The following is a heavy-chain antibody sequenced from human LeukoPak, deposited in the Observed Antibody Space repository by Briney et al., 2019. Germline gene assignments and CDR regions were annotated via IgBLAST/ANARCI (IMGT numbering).Heavy chain of an antibody. D-gene: IGHD2-2*01. CDR1: GFTFSSYW. CDR2: IKQDGSEK. V-gene: IGHV3-7*03. J-gene: IGHJ4*02. CDR3: ARDCSGTSCYVSKPFNY. Sequence: GGSLRLSCAASGFTFSSYWMGWVRQAPGKGLEWVANIKQDGSEKYYVDSVKGRFTISRDNAKNSLYLQMNSLRAEDTAVYYCARDCSGTSCYVSKPFNYWGQGILVTVSS.